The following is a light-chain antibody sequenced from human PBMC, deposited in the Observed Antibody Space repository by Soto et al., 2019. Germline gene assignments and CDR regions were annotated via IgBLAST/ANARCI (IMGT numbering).Light chain of an antibody. V-gene: IGKV3-20*01. CDR1: QTVTSNY. CDR3: QQYNTYWT. Sequence: EIVLTQSPGTLSSSPGERATLSCRASQTVTSNYLAWYQQKPGQAPRLLFFGASTRATGIPARFSGSGSGTEFTLTISSLQPDDFATYYCQQYNTYWTFGQGTKV. J-gene: IGKJ1*01. CDR2: GAS.